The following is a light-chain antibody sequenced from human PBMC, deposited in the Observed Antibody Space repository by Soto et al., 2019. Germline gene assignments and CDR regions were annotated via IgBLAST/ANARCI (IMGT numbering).Light chain of an antibody. V-gene: IGKV1-39*01. CDR2: AAS. CDR1: QSICSY. CDR3: QQSYSTTQT. Sequence: DIQMTQYPSSLSASVGDRVTITCRASQSICSYLNWYQQKPGKAPKLLIYAASSLQSGVPSRFSGSGSGTDFTLTISSLQPEDFATYYCQQSYSTTQTFGQGTKVEIK. J-gene: IGKJ1*01.